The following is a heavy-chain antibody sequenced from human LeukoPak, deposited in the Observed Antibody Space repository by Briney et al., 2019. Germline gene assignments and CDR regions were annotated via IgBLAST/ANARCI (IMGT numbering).Heavy chain of an antibody. CDR2: ISYDGSNK. J-gene: IGHJ4*02. D-gene: IGHD3-10*01. CDR1: GFTFSRYA. CDR3: AREPGYYFDY. V-gene: IGHV3-30*04. Sequence: PGGSLRLSCAASGFTFSRYAMHWVRQAAGKGLEWVAVISYDGSNKYYADSVKGRFTISRDNSENTLFLQMNSLRAEDATLYYCAREPGYYFDYWGQGTLVTVSS.